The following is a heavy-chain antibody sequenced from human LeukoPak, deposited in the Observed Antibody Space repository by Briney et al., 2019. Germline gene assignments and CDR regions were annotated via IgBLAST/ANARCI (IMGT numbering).Heavy chain of an antibody. CDR1: GFTFDDYT. CDR3: AREGIAVAYAFDI. Sequence: PGGSLRLSCAASGFTFDDYTMHWVRQAPGKGLEWVSSINSSSSYIYCADSVKGRFTISRDNAKNSLYLQMNSLRAEETAVYYCAREGIAVAYAFDIWGQGTMVTVSS. D-gene: IGHD6-19*01. CDR2: INSSSSYI. V-gene: IGHV3-21*01. J-gene: IGHJ3*02.